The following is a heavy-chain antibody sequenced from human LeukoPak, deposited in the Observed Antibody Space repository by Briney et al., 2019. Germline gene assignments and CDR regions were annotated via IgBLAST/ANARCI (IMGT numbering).Heavy chain of an antibody. D-gene: IGHD3-16*01. V-gene: IGHV1-2*02. Sequence: GASVKVSCKASGYTFTGYFIHWVRQAPGQGLERMGWINPNSGDTNYAQKFQGRVSMSWDTSARTAYLEVSSLRSDDTAVYYCARVWDLRERPFDYWGQGTLVTVSS. CDR1: GYTFTGYF. CDR3: ARVWDLRERPFDY. J-gene: IGHJ4*02. CDR2: INPNSGDT.